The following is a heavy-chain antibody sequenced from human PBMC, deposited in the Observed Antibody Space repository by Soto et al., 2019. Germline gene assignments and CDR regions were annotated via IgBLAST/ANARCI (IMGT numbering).Heavy chain of an antibody. CDR3: ARDLKKGGYSSSDIASYGMDV. V-gene: IGHV4-31*03. CDR2: IYYSGST. Sequence: QVQLQESGPGLVKPSQTLSLTCTVSGGSISSGGYYWSWIRQHPGKGLEWIGYIYYSGSTYYNPSLKSRVTISVDTSKNQFSLKLSSVTAADTAVYYCARDLKKGGYSSSDIASYGMDVWGPGTTVTVSS. J-gene: IGHJ6*02. CDR1: GGSISSGGYY. D-gene: IGHD6-13*01.